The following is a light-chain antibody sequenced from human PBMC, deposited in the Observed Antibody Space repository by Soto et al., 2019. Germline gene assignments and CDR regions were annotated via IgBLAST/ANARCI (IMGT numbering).Light chain of an antibody. CDR1: SSDVGRYNY. J-gene: IGLJ3*02. V-gene: IGLV2-14*01. CDR2: EVS. Sequence: QSALTQPASVSGSPGQSITISCTGTSSDVGRYNYVSWYQQHPGKAPKLMVYEVSNRPSGVSNRFSGFKSGNTASLTISGLQTEDEADYYCNSYTSSATWVFGAGTKLTVL. CDR3: NSYTSSATWV.